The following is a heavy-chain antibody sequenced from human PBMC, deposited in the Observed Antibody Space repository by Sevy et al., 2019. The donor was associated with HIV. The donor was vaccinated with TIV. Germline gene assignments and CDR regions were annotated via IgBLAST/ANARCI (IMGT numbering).Heavy chain of an antibody. V-gene: IGHV3-15*01. Sequence: GGSLRLSCAASGFTFSNAWMSWVRQAPGKGLEWVGRIKSKTDGGTTDYAAPVKGRYTIPRDNSKNTPYLQMNSQKTEDTAVYYCTTDLPTGMTTVTVDYWGQGTLVTVSS. CDR1: GFTFSNAW. CDR2: IKSKTDGGTT. D-gene: IGHD4-17*01. J-gene: IGHJ4*02. CDR3: TTDLPTGMTTVTVDY.